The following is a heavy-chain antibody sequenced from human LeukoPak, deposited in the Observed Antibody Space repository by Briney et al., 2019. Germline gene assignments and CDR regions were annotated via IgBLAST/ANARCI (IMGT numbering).Heavy chain of an antibody. J-gene: IGHJ5*02. D-gene: IGHD6-6*01. CDR3: ARAGRSSSSLNL. V-gene: IGHV3-48*03. Sequence: PGGSLRLFCTASGFTFSSFEMNWVRQAPGKGLEWVSYINFGGNTMYYTDSVKGRFTISRDNAKNSLYLQMNSLRAEDTTVYYCARAGRSSSSLNLWGQGTLVTVSS. CDR2: INFGGNTM. CDR1: GFTFSSFE.